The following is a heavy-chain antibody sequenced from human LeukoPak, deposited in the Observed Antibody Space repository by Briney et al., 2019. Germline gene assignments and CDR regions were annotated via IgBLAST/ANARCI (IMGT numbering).Heavy chain of an antibody. D-gene: IGHD2-2*01. V-gene: IGHV3-11*01. J-gene: IGHJ5*02. CDR3: ARGYCSSTSCHNWFDP. Sequence: PGGSLRLSCAASGFTFSDYNMRWIRQAPGKGLEWVSSISRSGSTKYYADSVKGRFTISRDNAKNSLFLQMNSLRAEDTAVYYCARGYCSSTSCHNWFDPWGQGTLVTVSS. CDR1: GFTFSDYN. CDR2: ISRSGSTK.